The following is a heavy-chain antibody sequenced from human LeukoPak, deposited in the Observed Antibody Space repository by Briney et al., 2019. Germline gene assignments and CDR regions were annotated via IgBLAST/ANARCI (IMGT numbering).Heavy chain of an antibody. CDR3: ARDPRTTVTKGDAFDI. CDR1: GYTFTSYY. J-gene: IGHJ3*02. D-gene: IGHD4-17*01. V-gene: IGHV1-46*01. CDR2: INPSGGST. Sequence: ASVKVSCKASGYTFTSYYMHWVRQAPGQGLEWMGIINPSGGSTSYAQKFQGRVTMTRDTSTSTVYMGLSSLRSEDTAVYYCARDPRTTVTKGDAFDIWGQGTMVTVSS.